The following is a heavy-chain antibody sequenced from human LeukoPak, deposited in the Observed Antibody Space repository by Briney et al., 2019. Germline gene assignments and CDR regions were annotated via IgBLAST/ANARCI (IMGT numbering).Heavy chain of an antibody. J-gene: IGHJ5*02. Sequence: PPESPSLTRAVSGGSSRGYYWSWIRPPPRKGRGWIGEINHSGSTNYNPSLTSRVSILVDTSKNQFPLKLSSVTDADTAVYYCARARPPPDIVLMVYGLRYNWFDPWGQGTLVTVSS. CDR1: GGSSRGYY. D-gene: IGHD2-8*01. CDR2: INHSGST. V-gene: IGHV4-34*01. CDR3: ARARPPPDIVLMVYGLRYNWFDP.